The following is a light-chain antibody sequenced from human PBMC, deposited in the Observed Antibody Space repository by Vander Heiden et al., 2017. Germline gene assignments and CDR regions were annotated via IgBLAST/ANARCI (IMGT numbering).Light chain of an antibody. J-gene: IGKJ5*01. CDR3: QHDDDYPIT. CDR2: GAF. CDR1: QSISTT. V-gene: IGKV1D-16*01. Sequence: DIQMTQSPSSLSASVGDRVTITCRASQSISTTVAWYQQKPGKAPKSLVYGAFSLQSGVPSRFSGSGSGTDFTLTISSLQPEDSATYYCQHDDDYPITFGQGTLVEIK.